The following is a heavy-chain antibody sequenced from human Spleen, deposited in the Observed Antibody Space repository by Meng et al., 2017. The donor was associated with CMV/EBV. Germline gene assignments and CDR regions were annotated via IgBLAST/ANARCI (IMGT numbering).Heavy chain of an antibody. J-gene: IGHJ3*02. CDR3: AAEPHQTAPGSEGVKDAFDI. CDR1: GYTFTDFY. V-gene: IGHV1-2*02. Sequence: ASVKVSCKASGYTFTDFYIHWVRQAPGQRLEWMGWIKPFSGGAKYAQSFQDRVTMTRDTSISTAFMELTSLSVDDTAVYYCAAEPHQTAPGSEGVKDAFDIWGQGTVVTVSS. D-gene: IGHD6-25*01. CDR2: IKPFSGGA.